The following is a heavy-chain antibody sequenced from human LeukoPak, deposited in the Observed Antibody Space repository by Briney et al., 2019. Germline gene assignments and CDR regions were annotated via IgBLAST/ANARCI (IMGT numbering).Heavy chain of an antibody. V-gene: IGHV3-21*01. CDR2: ISSSSSYI. Sequence: AGGSLRLSCAASGFTLSSYSMNWVRQAPGKGLEWVSSISSSSSYIYYADSVKGRFTISRDNAKNSLYLQMNSLRAEDTAVYYCARDQGSSSGFDYWGQGTLVTVSS. CDR3: ARDQGSSSGFDY. J-gene: IGHJ4*02. D-gene: IGHD6-6*01. CDR1: GFTLSSYS.